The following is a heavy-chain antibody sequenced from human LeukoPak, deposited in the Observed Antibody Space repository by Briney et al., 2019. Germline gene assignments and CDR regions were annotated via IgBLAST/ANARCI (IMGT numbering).Heavy chain of an antibody. Sequence: SETLSLTCTVSGGSIGSYYWSWIRQPPGKVLEWIGYIYYSGTTNYNPSLESRVTISVDTSKNQFSLKLSSVTAADTAVYYCARGGITMIVAAWGQGTMVTVSS. V-gene: IGHV4-59*12. CDR1: GGSIGSYY. CDR3: ARGGITMIVAA. CDR2: IYYSGTT. J-gene: IGHJ3*01. D-gene: IGHD3-22*01.